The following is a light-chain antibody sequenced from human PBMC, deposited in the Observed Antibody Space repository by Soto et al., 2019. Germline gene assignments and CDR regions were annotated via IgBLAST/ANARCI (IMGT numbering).Light chain of an antibody. J-gene: IGKJ5*01. CDR1: QSVSSRY. CDR3: QQYGRSPT. CDR2: DVS. V-gene: IGKV3-20*01. Sequence: EIVLTQSPGTLSLSPGERATLSCRASQSVSSRYLAWYQQKPGQGPRLLMYDVSSRATGIPDRFSGSGSATDFTLTISRLEPEDFAVYYCQQYGRSPTFGQGTRLEIK.